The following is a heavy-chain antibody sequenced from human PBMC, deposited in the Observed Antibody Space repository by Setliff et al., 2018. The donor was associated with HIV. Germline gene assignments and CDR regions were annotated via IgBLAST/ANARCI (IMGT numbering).Heavy chain of an antibody. D-gene: IGHD3-9*01. Sequence: GESLKISCRGFGYNFNNYWIDWVRQMPGKGLEWMGIIYPGDSAIRYSPSFQGQVSISADTSITTAYLQWSSLKASDTAMYYCTRRRRAPGTGDLEAYWGQGTLVTVSS. CDR1: GYNFNNYW. CDR3: TRRRRAPGTGDLEAY. V-gene: IGHV5-51*01. J-gene: IGHJ4*02. CDR2: IYPGDSAI.